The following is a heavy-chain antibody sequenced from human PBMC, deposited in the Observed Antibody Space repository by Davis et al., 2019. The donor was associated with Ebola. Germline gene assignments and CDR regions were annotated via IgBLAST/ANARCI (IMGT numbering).Heavy chain of an antibody. Sequence: PGGSLRLSCAASGLTLSRYWMHWVRQAPGEGLVWVSRIHEDGSSTSHADFVRGRFSISRDNTKNTVDLQMNSLRAEDTAVYYCARGWLLWFGEHLYFDYWGQGTLVTVSS. CDR3: ARGWLLWFGEHLYFDY. CDR1: GLTLSRYW. D-gene: IGHD3-10*01. V-gene: IGHV3-74*01. J-gene: IGHJ4*02. CDR2: IHEDGSST.